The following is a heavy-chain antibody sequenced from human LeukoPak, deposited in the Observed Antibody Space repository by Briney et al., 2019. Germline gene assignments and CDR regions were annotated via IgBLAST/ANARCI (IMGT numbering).Heavy chain of an antibody. CDR1: GFTVSSNY. V-gene: IGHV3-53*01. J-gene: IGHJ6*02. CDR3: ARTEQQLVAPYYYYGMDV. Sequence: PGGSLRLSCAASGFTVSSNYMSWVRQAPGKGLEWVSVIYSGGSTYYADSVKGRFTISRDNSKNTLYLQMNSLRAEDTAVYYCARTEQQLVAPYYYYGMDVWGQGTTVTVSS. D-gene: IGHD6-13*01. CDR2: IYSGGST.